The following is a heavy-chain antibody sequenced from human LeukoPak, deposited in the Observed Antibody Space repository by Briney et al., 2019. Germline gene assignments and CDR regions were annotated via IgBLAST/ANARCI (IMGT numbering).Heavy chain of an antibody. CDR2: ISSNGSTI. D-gene: IGHD6-13*01. CDR3: ARGRQQLVRGDYYYGMDV. Sequence: PGGSLRLSCAASGFTFSSYEMNWVRQAPGKGLEWVSYISSNGSTIYYADSVKGRFTISRDNAKNSLYLQMNSLRAEDTAVYYCARGRQQLVRGDYYYGMDVWGQGTTVTVSS. CDR1: GFTFSSYE. V-gene: IGHV3-48*03. J-gene: IGHJ6*02.